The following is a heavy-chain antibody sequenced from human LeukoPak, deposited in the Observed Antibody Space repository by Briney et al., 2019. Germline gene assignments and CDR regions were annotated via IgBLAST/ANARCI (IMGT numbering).Heavy chain of an antibody. J-gene: IGHJ4*02. CDR3: ARLEPYSSLSGGYFDY. Sequence: SETLSLTCAVYGGSFSGYYWSWIRQPPGKGLEWIGSIYYSGSTYYNPSLKSRVTISVDTSKNQFSLKLSSVTAADTAVYNCARLEPYSSLSGGYFDYWGQGTLVTVSS. D-gene: IGHD6-6*01. V-gene: IGHV4-34*01. CDR2: IYYSGST. CDR1: GGSFSGYY.